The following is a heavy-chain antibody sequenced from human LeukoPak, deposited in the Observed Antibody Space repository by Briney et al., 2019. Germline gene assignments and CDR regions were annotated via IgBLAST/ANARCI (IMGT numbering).Heavy chain of an antibody. V-gene: IGHV4-30-4*08. CDR3: ARSEYDWYFDL. CDR2: ISHIGDT. CDR1: SGSISSGDYY. J-gene: IGHJ2*01. Sequence: SETPSLTCTVSSGSISSGDYYWSWIRQPPGKGLEYIGYISHIGDTYYNPSLKSRVSISADTSKKQFSLNLSSVTAADMAVYYCARSEYDWYFDLWGRGTLVTVSA. D-gene: IGHD2-2*01.